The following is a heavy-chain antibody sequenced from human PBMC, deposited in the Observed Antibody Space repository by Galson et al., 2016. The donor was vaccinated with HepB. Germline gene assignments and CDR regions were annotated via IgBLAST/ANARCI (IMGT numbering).Heavy chain of an antibody. CDR3: ARDYSYSSNWPGY. CDR2: ISFDGGKQ. CDR1: GFALSSYG. Sequence: SLRLSCAVSGFALSSYGMHWVRQVPGKGLEWVAGISFDGGKQHYADSVKGRFSISRDTSRVYLQMSSLTPADTGLYYCARDYSYSSNWPGYWGQGTLVIVSS. D-gene: IGHD7-27*01. V-gene: IGHV3-30*03. J-gene: IGHJ4*02.